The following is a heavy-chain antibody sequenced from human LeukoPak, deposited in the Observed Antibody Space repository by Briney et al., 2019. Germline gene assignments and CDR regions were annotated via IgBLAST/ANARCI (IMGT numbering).Heavy chain of an antibody. CDR1: GFSLSSSGVG. Sequence: SGPTLVNPPPPLTLTCTFSGFSLSSSGVGVGWIRQPLATALEWPALIYWNDDKRYTSSLKSRLTSTQDTSKNQPALTMPNMHPVDTASYYSAHKYGQDHHFNYWGQGTLVTVSS. V-gene: IGHV2-5*01. D-gene: IGHD3-10*01. CDR3: AHKYGQDHHFNY. J-gene: IGHJ4*02. CDR2: IYWNDDK.